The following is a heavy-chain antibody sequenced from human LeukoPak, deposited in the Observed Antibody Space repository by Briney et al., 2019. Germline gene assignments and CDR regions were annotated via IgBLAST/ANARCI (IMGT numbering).Heavy chain of an antibody. Sequence: SETLPLTCTVSGGSISSYYWNWIRQPPGKGLEWIGYIYYSGTTNYNPSLKSRVTISVDTSKNQFSLKLSSVTAADTAVYYCARTLQGGSGWYFVGGYFDYWGQGTLVTVSS. CDR2: IYYSGTT. J-gene: IGHJ4*02. CDR3: ARTLQGGSGWYFVGGYFDY. D-gene: IGHD6-19*01. CDR1: GGSISSYY. V-gene: IGHV4-59*08.